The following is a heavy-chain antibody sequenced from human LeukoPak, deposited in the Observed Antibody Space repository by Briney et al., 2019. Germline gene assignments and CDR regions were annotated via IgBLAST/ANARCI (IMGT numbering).Heavy chain of an antibody. CDR1: GFSVRNYV. V-gene: IGHV3-33*03. CDR2: IRFDENDI. D-gene: IGHD6-6*01. Sequence: PGRSLRLSCAVSGFSVRNYVIHWVRQAPGKGLEWVALIRFDENDIYYADFVRGRFTISRDNSKNTVYLQMNSLQVEDTAVYYCAKESSAFDIWGQGTRVTVSS. J-gene: IGHJ3*02. CDR3: AKESSAFDI.